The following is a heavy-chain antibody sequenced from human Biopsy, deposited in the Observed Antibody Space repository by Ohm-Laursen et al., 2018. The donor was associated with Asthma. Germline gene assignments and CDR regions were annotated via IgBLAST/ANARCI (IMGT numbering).Heavy chain of an antibody. J-gene: IGHJ3*02. D-gene: IGHD3-3*01. CDR1: GFSFNSYG. CDR3: AKERYYDFWSGYPI. CDR2: MSFDGRQA. V-gene: IGHV3-30*18. Sequence: SLRLSCTAFGFSFNSYGMHWVRQAPGKGLEWVAVMSFDGRQAYYADSVKGRFTISRDNSKNTLYLQMNSLRAEDTAVYYCAKERYYDFWSGYPIWGQGTMVTVSS.